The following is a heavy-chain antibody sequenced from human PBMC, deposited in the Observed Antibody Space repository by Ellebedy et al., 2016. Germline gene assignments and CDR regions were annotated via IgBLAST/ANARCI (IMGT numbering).Heavy chain of an antibody. J-gene: IGHJ3*02. V-gene: IGHV3-7*01. CDR2: IKQGGSEK. CDR3: VGDMAFAFDI. Sequence: GESLKISCKGSGYNFRNYWITWVRQAPGKGLEWVANIKQGGSEKYYVDSVKGRFTMSRDNAKNSMYLQMNSLRAEDTAVYFCVGDMAFAFDIWGQGTKVTVST. D-gene: IGHD5-24*01. CDR1: GYNFRNYW.